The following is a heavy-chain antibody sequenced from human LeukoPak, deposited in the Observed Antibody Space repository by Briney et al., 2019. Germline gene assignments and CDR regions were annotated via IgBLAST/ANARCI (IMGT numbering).Heavy chain of an antibody. J-gene: IGHJ4*02. CDR2: ISYDGSNK. CDR3: AKATGDY. V-gene: IGHV3-30*18. CDR1: GFTFSSYG. D-gene: IGHD1-14*01. Sequence: GGSLRLSCAASGFTFSSYGMHWVRQAPGKGLEWVAVISYDGSNKYYADSVKGRFTISGDNSKNTLYLQMNSLRAEDTAVYYCAKATGDYWGQGTLVTVSS.